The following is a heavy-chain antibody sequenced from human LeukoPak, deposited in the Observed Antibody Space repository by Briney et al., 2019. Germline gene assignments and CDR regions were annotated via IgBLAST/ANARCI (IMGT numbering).Heavy chain of an antibody. CDR1: GYTFTSYY. Sequence: GGSVRVSCTASGYTFTSYYMHWVRQAPGQGLEWMGIINPSGGSTSYAQTFQGRVTMTRDTSTSTVYMELSSLISEDTAVYYCARDVAVKGFDYWGQGTLVTVSS. CDR2: INPSGGST. J-gene: IGHJ4*02. D-gene: IGHD2-15*01. CDR3: ARDVAVKGFDY. V-gene: IGHV1-46*01.